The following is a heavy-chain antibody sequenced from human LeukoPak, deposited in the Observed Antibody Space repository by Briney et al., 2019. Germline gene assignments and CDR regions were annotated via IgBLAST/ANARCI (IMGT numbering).Heavy chain of an antibody. CDR1: GFTFSSYA. Sequence: PRGSLRLSCAASGFTFSSYAMSWVRQAPGKGLEWVSAISGSGGSTYYADSVKGRFTISRDNSKNTPYLQMNSLRAEDTAVYYCAKFGRDYYYYMDVWGKGTPATVSS. J-gene: IGHJ6*03. CDR3: AKFGRDYYYYMDV. V-gene: IGHV3-23*01. D-gene: IGHD3-16*01. CDR2: ISGSGGST.